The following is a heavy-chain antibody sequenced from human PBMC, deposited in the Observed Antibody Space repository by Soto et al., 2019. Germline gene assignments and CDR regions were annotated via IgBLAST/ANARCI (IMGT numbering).Heavy chain of an antibody. CDR2: IYYSGST. J-gene: IGHJ4*02. CDR3: ARGPGNIYCGGDCYSSSFDY. D-gene: IGHD2-21*02. CDR1: GGSVSSGSYY. V-gene: IGHV4-61*01. Sequence: PSETLSLTCTVSGGSVSSGSYYWSWIRQPPGKGLEWIGYIYYSGSTNYNPSLKSRVTISVDTSKNQFSLKLSSVTAADTAVYYCARGPGNIYCGGDCYSSSFDYWGQGTLVTVSS.